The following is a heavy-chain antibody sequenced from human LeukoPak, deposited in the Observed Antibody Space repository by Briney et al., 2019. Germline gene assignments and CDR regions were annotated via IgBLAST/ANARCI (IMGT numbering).Heavy chain of an antibody. J-gene: IGHJ4*02. CDR1: GFTFSSYW. CDR3: ARDGASRYSYGLYYFDY. Sequence: GGSLRLSCAASGFTFSSYWMSWVRQAPGKGLEWVANIKQDGSEKYYVDSVKGRFTISRDNAKNSLYLQMNSLRAEDTAVYYCARDGASRYSYGLYYFDYWGQGTLVTVSS. V-gene: IGHV3-7*03. CDR2: IKQDGSEK. D-gene: IGHD5-18*01.